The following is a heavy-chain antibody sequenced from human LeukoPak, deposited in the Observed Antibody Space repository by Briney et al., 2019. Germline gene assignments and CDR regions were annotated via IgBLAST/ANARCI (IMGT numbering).Heavy chain of an antibody. J-gene: IGHJ4*02. CDR1: GGSISSSSYY. CDR2: IYNSGST. Sequence: SETLSLTCTVSGGSISSSSYYWGWVRQPPGKGLEWIGSIYNSGSTYYNPSLKSRVTISVDTSKNRFSLRVSSVTAADTAVYYCARGGHDYGDQYYFDYWGQGTLATVSS. V-gene: IGHV4-39*01. D-gene: IGHD4-17*01. CDR3: ARGGHDYGDQYYFDY.